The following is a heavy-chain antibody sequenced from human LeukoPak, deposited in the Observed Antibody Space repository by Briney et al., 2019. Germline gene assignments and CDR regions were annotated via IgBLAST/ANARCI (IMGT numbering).Heavy chain of an antibody. CDR1: GGSISSGGYS. CDR2: IYHSGST. J-gene: IGHJ3*02. V-gene: IGHV4-30-2*01. D-gene: IGHD3-22*01. CDR3: ARLIPNDYYDSSGYPLEAFDI. Sequence: SETLSLTCAVSGGSISSGGYSWSWIRQPPGEGLEWIGYIYHSGSTYYNPSLKSRVTISVDRSKNQFSLKLSSVTAADTAVYYCARLIPNDYYDSSGYPLEAFDIWGQGTMVTVSS.